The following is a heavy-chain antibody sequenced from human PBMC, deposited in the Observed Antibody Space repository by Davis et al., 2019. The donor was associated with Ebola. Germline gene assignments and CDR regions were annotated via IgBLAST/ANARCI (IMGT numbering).Heavy chain of an antibody. CDR2: IIPILGIA. V-gene: IGHV1-69*10. D-gene: IGHD2-21*02. J-gene: IGHJ1*01. Sequence: SVKVSCKASGGTFSSHAVSWVRQAPGQGLEWMGGIIPILGIANYAQKFQGRVTITADESTSTAYMELSSLRSEDTAVYYCARDDVVVTAPEPFQHWGQGTLVTVSS. CDR3: ARDDVVVTAPEPFQH. CDR1: GGTFSSHA.